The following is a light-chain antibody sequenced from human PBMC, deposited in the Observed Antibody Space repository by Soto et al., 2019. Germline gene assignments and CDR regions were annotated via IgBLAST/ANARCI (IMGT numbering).Light chain of an antibody. Sequence: QSVLTQPPSVSAAPGQKVTQSCSGGSSNIGSYYVSWHQQLPGTAPKLLIYENDKRPSGIPDRFSGSKSGTSATLGITGLQTGDEADYYCGTWDSSLSIFVFGTGTKVTVL. V-gene: IGLV1-51*02. CDR3: GTWDSSLSIFV. J-gene: IGLJ1*01. CDR1: SSNIGSYY. CDR2: END.